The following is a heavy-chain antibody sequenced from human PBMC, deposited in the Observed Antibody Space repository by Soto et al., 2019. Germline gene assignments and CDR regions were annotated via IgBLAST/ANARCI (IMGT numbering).Heavy chain of an antibody. V-gene: IGHV4-30-4*01. CDR1: GGSISSGDYY. CDR2: IYYSGST. D-gene: IGHD3-22*01. J-gene: IGHJ3*02. Sequence: SETLSLTCTVSGGSISSGDYYWSWIRQPPGKGLEWIGYIYYSGSTYYNPSLKSRVTISVDTSKNQFSLKLSSVTAADTAVYYCARDYYDSSGYYPPNDAFDIWGQGTMVTVS. CDR3: ARDYYDSSGYYPPNDAFDI.